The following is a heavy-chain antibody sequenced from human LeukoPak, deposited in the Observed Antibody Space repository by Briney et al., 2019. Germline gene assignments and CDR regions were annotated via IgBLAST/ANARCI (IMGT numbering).Heavy chain of an antibody. V-gene: IGHV3-23*01. CDR3: AKGTLDIVVVPAAPKVYYFDY. Sequence: GGSLRLSCAASGFTFSSYAMSWVRQAPGKGQEWVSAISGSGGSTYYADPVKGRFTISRDNSKNTLYLQMNSLRAEDTAVYYCAKGTLDIVVVPAAPKVYYFDYWGQGTLVTVAS. CDR1: GFTFSSYA. CDR2: ISGSGGST. J-gene: IGHJ4*02. D-gene: IGHD2-2*01.